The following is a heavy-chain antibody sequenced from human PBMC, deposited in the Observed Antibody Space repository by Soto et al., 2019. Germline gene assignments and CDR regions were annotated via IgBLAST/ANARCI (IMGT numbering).Heavy chain of an antibody. CDR2: ISGSGGTT. CDR3: AKFSRGSYYDSSGYH. V-gene: IGHV3-23*01. J-gene: IGHJ4*02. D-gene: IGHD3-22*01. Sequence: GGSLRLSCAASGFTFSSYAMSWVRQAPGKGLEWVSAISGSGGTTYYADSVKGRFTISRDNSKNTLYLQMNSLRAEDTAVYYCAKFSRGSYYDSSGYHWGQGTLVTVSS. CDR1: GFTFSSYA.